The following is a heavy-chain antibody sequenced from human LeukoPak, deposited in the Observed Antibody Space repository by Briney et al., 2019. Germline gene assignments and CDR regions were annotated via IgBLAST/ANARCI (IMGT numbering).Heavy chain of an antibody. D-gene: IGHD2-21*02. CDR1: GFTFSSYA. CDR2: ISYDGSNK. V-gene: IGHV3-30-3*01. CDR3: ARDSGEVVTAIGFDY. J-gene: IGHJ4*02. Sequence: GGCLRLSCAASGFTFSSYAMHWVRQAPGKGLEWVAVISYDGSNKYYADSVKGRFTISRDNSKNTLYLQMNSLRAEDTAVYYCARDSGEVVTAIGFDYWGQGTQVTVSS.